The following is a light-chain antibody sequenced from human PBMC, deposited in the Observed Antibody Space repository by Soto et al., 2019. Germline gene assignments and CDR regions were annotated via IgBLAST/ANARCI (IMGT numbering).Light chain of an antibody. CDR3: HQYNNWHPWT. CDR2: AAS. CDR1: QDISNY. J-gene: IGKJ1*01. Sequence: DIQMTQSPSSLPASVGDRVPITSQASQDISNYLNWYQQKPGKATKVLIYAASTLQSGVPSRFSGSAAGTEFTLTISSLQSEDFAVYYCHQYNNWHPWTFGQGTKVDIK. V-gene: IGKV1-33*01.